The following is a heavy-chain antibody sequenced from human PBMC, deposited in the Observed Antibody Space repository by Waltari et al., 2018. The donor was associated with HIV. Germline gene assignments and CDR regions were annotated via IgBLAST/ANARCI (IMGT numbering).Heavy chain of an antibody. CDR1: GYTFTTYD. D-gene: IGHD3-10*01. CDR2: MNPNNGNT. J-gene: IGHJ4*02. V-gene: IGHV1-8*01. CDR3: ARSIRGGDVDY. Sequence: QVQLVQSGAEVKKPGASVKVSCKASGYTFTTYDINWMRQATGQGLEWMGWMNPNNGNTGYAQKFQGRVAMTRDTSISTAYLELDSLRSEDTAVYYCARSIRGGDVDYWGQGTLVTVSS.